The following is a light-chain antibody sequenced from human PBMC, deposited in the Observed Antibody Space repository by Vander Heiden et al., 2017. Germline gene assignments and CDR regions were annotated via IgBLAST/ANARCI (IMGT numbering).Light chain of an antibody. J-gene: IGKJ2*01. CDR2: NAS. CDR1: QSISSW. CDR3: QQYNSYPHT. V-gene: IGKV1-5*03. Sequence: DNQMNQSPATLSASAGDRVTITCRASQSISSWLAWYQQRPGQAPRLLIYNASSLATGIPPRFSGSGSGTEFTLTISSLQSDDFATYYCQQYNSYPHTFGHGTKLDIK.